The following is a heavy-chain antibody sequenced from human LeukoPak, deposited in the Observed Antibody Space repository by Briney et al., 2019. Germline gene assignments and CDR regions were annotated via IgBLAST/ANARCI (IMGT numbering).Heavy chain of an antibody. Sequence: ASVKVSCKASGYTFTSYGISWVRQAPGQGLEWMGWISAYNGNTNYAQELQGRVTMTTDTSTSTAYMELRSLRSDDTAVYYCARVACSSTSCLGDAFDIWGQGTMVTVSS. CDR3: ARVACSSTSCLGDAFDI. CDR2: ISAYNGNT. CDR1: GYTFTSYG. V-gene: IGHV1-18*01. J-gene: IGHJ3*02. D-gene: IGHD2-2*01.